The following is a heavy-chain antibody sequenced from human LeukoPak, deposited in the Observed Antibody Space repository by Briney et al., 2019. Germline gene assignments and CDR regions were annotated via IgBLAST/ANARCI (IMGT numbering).Heavy chain of an antibody. Sequence: GESLRLSCAASGFTFSSYWMHWVRQAPGKGLEWVSAISGSGGSTYYADSVKGRFTISRDNSKNTLYLQMNSLRAEDTAVYYCAKDVSGISVDWGQGTLVAVSS. D-gene: IGHD6-19*01. CDR3: AKDVSGISVD. CDR2: ISGSGGST. J-gene: IGHJ4*02. V-gene: IGHV3-23*01. CDR1: GFTFSSYW.